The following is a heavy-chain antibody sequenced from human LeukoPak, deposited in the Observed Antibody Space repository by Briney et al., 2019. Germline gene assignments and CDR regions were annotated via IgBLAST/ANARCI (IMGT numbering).Heavy chain of an antibody. CDR1: GYSFTTYW. J-gene: IGHJ4*02. V-gene: IGHV5-51*01. CDR3: ARSISPGRYFDWLSDGTDY. CDR2: IYPGDSET. D-gene: IGHD3-9*01. Sequence: GESLKISCKGSGYSFTTYWIGWVRQMPGKGLEWMGIIYPGDSETRYSPSFQGQVTISADKSISTAYLQWSSLKASDTAIYYCARSISPGRYFDWLSDGTDYWGQGTLVTVSS.